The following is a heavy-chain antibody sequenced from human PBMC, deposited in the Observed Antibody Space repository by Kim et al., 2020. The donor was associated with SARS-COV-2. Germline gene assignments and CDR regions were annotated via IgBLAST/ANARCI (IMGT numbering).Heavy chain of an antibody. Sequence: SETLSLTCTVSGGSISSSSYYWGWIRQPPGKGLEWIGSIYYSGSTYYNPSLKSRVTISVDTSKNQFSLKLSSVTAADTAVYYCARVSGGTGGVVVAATFRFDYWGQGTLVTVSS. CDR3: ARVSGGTGGVVVAATFRFDY. D-gene: IGHD2-15*01. CDR2: IYYSGST. CDR1: GGSISSSSYY. V-gene: IGHV4-39*07. J-gene: IGHJ4*02.